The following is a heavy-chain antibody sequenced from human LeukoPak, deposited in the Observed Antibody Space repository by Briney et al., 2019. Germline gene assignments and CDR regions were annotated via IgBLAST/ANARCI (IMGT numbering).Heavy chain of an antibody. D-gene: IGHD5-18*01. CDR3: ARHGVVGYSYGYLSSAYFDY. CDR1: GFTFSSYS. Sequence: GGSLRLSCAASGFTFSSYSMNWVRQAPGKGLEWVSSISSSSSYIYYADSVKGRFTISRDNAKNSLYLQMNSLRAEDTAVYYCARHGVVGYSYGYLSSAYFDYWGQGTLVTVSS. V-gene: IGHV3-21*01. J-gene: IGHJ4*02. CDR2: ISSSSSYI.